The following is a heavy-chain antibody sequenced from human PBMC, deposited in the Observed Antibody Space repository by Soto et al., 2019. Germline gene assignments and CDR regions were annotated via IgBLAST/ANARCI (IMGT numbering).Heavy chain of an antibody. D-gene: IGHD4-17*01. Sequence: EVQLLESGGGLVQPGGSLRLSCAASGLTFSSHAMSWVRQAPGKGRQWVSAISGSGGVTYYADSVKGRFTISRDNSKNTLYLQMNSLRAEDTAVYYFAKNITVTTPHYGMDVWGQGPTVTVSS. CDR2: ISGSGGVT. CDR3: AKNITVTTPHYGMDV. V-gene: IGHV3-23*01. J-gene: IGHJ6*02. CDR1: GLTFSSHA.